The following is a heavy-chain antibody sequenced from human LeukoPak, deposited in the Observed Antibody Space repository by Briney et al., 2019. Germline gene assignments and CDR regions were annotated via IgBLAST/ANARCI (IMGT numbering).Heavy chain of an antibody. J-gene: IGHJ4*02. V-gene: IGHV3-23*01. D-gene: IGHD3-16*01. CDR1: GFTFSSFA. Sequence: GGSLRLSCAASGFTFSSFAMYWVRQAPGKGLEWVSAISGSGGSTYYADSVKGRFTISRDNSKNTLYLQMNSLRAEDTAVYYCAKVGGGLRLGDIPLDYWGQGTLVTVSS. CDR2: ISGSGGST. CDR3: AKVGGGLRLGDIPLDY.